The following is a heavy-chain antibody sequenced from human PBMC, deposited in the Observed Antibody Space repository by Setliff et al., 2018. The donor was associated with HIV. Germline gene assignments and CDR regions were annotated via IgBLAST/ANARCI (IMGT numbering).Heavy chain of an antibody. D-gene: IGHD1-26*01. CDR3: ARAGMGALRSLFDY. V-gene: IGHV4-61*01. CDR2: IHYTGST. CDR1: GGSVSSVNYY. J-gene: IGHJ4*02. Sequence: TSETLSLTCSVSGGSVSSVNYYWSWIRQPPGKGLEWIGYIHYTGSTTYNPSLKSRVTISVDTSKNQFSLELSSVTAADTAVYYCARAGMGALRSLFDYWGQGTLVTVSS.